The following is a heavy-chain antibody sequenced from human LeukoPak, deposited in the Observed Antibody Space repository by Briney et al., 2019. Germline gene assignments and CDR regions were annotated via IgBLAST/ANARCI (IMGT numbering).Heavy chain of an antibody. CDR3: ARDWNRYAY. CDR1: GGSISSCTYS. CDR2: FSCSGST. J-gene: IGHJ4*02. D-gene: IGHD1-1*01. V-gene: IGHV4-39*07. Sequence: SETLSLTCSVSGGSISSCTYSWGWIRQPPGKGLEWIGSFSCSGSTYYNPSHKSRVTISVDTSKSQFSLYMDSVTAADTAVYYCARDWNRYAYWGQGTLVTVSS.